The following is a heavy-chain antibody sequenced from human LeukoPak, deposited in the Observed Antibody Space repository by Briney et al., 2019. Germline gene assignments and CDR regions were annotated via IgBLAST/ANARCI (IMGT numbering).Heavy chain of an antibody. CDR1: GFTFSDYN. J-gene: IGHJ4*02. Sequence: GGSLRLSCAASGFTFSDYNMNWIRQAPGKGLEWISYIISSNSATYYADPVKGRFTISRDNAKNSLYLQMNSLRVEDTAVYYCARDGDTTSKVDYWGQGTPVTVSS. CDR2: IISSNSAT. V-gene: IGHV3-11*01. D-gene: IGHD5-18*01. CDR3: ARDGDTTSKVDY.